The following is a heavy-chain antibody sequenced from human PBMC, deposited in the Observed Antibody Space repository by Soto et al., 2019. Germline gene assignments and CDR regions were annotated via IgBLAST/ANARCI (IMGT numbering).Heavy chain of an antibody. CDR1: GYTFTGYY. CDR2: INPNSGGT. Sequence: QVQLVQSGAEVKKPGASVKVSCKASGYTFTGYYMHWVRQAPGQGLEWMGWINPNSGGTNYAQKFQGCVTMTRDTSISTAYMELSRLRSDDTAVYYCAREGRYCSGGSCPRNWFDPWGQGTLVTVSS. J-gene: IGHJ5*02. CDR3: AREGRYCSGGSCPRNWFDP. D-gene: IGHD2-15*01. V-gene: IGHV1-2*04.